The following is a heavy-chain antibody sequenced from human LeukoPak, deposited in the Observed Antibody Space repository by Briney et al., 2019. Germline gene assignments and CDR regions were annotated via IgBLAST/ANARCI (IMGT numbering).Heavy chain of an antibody. J-gene: IGHJ4*02. CDR2: ISPNSVDK. D-gene: IGHD6-19*01. V-gene: IGHV3-21*01. CDR3: AREGQWQDFDY. Sequence: PGGSLRLSCAASGFTFSTYSMNWVRQTPGKGLEWVSPISPNSVDKYHADSVKGRFTISRDNAKNSLYLQMNSLRAEDTALYYCAREGQWQDFDYWGQGTLVTVSS. CDR1: GFTFSTYS.